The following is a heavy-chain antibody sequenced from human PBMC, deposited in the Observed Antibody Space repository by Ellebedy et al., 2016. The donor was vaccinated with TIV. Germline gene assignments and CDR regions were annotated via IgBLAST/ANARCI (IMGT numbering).Heavy chain of an antibody. CDR3: ARDTRSGLVAD. D-gene: IGHD2-15*01. CDR1: GGSISSYY. J-gene: IGHJ4*02. V-gene: IGHV4-59*01. Sequence: SETLSRTCTVSGGSISSYYWSWIRQPPGKGLEWIGYIYYSGSTNYNPSLKSRVTISVDTSKNQFSLKLSSVTAADTAVYYCARDTRSGLVADWGQGTLVTVSS. CDR2: IYYSGST.